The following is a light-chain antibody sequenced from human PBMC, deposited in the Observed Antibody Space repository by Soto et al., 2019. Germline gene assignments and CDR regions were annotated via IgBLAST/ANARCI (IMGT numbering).Light chain of an antibody. Sequence: QSALTQPASVSGSPGQSITISCTGTSSDVGSYNLVSWYQQHPGKAPKLMIYEGSKRPSGVSNRFSGSKSGNTASLTISGLQAEDEADYYCCSYAGSSTFSYVFGTGPRSPS. CDR3: CSYAGSSTFSYV. CDR2: EGS. V-gene: IGLV2-23*03. J-gene: IGLJ1*01. CDR1: SSDVGSYNL.